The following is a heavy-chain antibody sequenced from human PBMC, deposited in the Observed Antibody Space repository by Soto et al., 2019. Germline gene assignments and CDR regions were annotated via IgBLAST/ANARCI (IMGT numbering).Heavy chain of an antibody. CDR3: VRSGTARLLRHSWFDT. D-gene: IGHD1-1*01. CDR2: ITTSSAYI. Sequence: EVQLVESGGGLVKPGGSLRLSCAASGFTFNTYDMNWVRQAPGKGLEWVSSITTSSAYINYADSLKGLITISSDNAKNSLLLQMNSLRTEDTAVYYCVRSGTARLLRHSWFDTWGQGTLVTVSP. J-gene: IGHJ5*02. CDR1: GFTFNTYD. V-gene: IGHV3-21*01.